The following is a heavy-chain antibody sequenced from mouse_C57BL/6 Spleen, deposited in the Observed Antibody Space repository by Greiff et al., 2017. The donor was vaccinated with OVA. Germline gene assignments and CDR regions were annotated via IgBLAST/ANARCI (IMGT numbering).Heavy chain of an antibody. Sequence: QVQLQQSGAELVKPGASVKLSCKASGYTFTSYWMHWVKQRPEQGLEWIGMIHPNSGSTNYNEKFKSKATLTVDKSSSTAYMQLSSLTSEDSAVYCCARGANWDRVWFAYWGQGTLVTVSA. V-gene: IGHV1-64*01. CDR1: GYTFTSYW. CDR3: ARGANWDRVWFAY. J-gene: IGHJ3*01. CDR2: IHPNSGST. D-gene: IGHD4-1*01.